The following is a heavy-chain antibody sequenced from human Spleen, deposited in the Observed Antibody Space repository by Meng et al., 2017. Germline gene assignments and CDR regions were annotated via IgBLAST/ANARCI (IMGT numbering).Heavy chain of an antibody. CDR3: AREVSMVRGRGATDAFDI. D-gene: IGHD3-10*01. J-gene: IGHJ3*02. V-gene: IGHV4-34*01. CDR2: INHSGST. CDR1: GGSFSDYY. Sequence: SETLSLTCVVSGGSFSDYYWSWIRQPPGKGLEWIGEINHSGSTNYNPSLKSRVTISVDMSKNQFSLKLSSVTAADTAMYYCAREVSMVRGRGATDAFDIWGQGTMVTVSS.